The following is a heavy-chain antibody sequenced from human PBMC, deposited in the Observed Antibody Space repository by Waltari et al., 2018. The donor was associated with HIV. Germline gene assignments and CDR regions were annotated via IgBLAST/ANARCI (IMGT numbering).Heavy chain of an antibody. CDR2: IFYNGSA. Sequence: QLQLQESGPGLVQPSETLSLTCTVSGGSIRSSRYFWGWLRQSTGQGVAWIGSIFYNGSANYNPSHKSRATLSVDTSKNHFSLKLNSVTAADTAVYYCARSPRGEQWLAYWGQGTLVTVSS. V-gene: IGHV4-39*01. CDR3: ARSPRGEQWLAY. J-gene: IGHJ1*01. CDR1: GGSIRSSRYF. D-gene: IGHD6-19*01.